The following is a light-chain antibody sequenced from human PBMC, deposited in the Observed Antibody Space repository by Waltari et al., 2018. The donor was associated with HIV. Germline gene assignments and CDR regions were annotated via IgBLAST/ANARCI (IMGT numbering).Light chain of an antibody. CDR1: QGIRNS. V-gene: IGKV1-9*01. Sequence: IHLTQSPSLLSDSLCDKFLYTCRASQGIRNSLAWYQQRPGKAPNLLIYAASTLHSGVPSRFSGSGSGTDFTLTISSLQPEDFATYYCQQFKTYPLTFGPGTKVDVK. CDR3: QQFKTYPLT. J-gene: IGKJ3*01. CDR2: AAS.